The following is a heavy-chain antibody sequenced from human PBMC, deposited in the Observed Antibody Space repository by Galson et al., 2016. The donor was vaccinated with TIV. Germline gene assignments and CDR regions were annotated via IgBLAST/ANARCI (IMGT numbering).Heavy chain of an antibody. CDR2: LIPLFGEA. V-gene: IGHV1-69*13. D-gene: IGHD5-18*01. CDR3: AKCRNTAMDTYYYYYGLDV. Sequence: SVKVSCKASGGTFSSFVVTWVRQAPGQGLEWMGGLIPLFGEAHYAQKFQGRVTISADESTSTVYMELRSLRSGDTAVYYCAKCRNTAMDTYYYYYGLDVWGQGTTVTVSS. CDR1: GGTFSSFV. J-gene: IGHJ6*02.